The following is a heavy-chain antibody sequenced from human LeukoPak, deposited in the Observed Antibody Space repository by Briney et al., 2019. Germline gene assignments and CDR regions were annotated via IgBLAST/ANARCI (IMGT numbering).Heavy chain of an antibody. Sequence: GGSLRLSCAASGFTVSSNYMSWVRQAPGKGLEWVSAISGSGGSTYYADSVKGRFTISRDNSKNTLYLQMNSLRAEDTAVYYCAKDGGITMVRGVIIKREYYFDYWGQGTLVTVSS. CDR3: AKDGGITMVRGVIIKREYYFDY. CDR1: GFTVSSNY. D-gene: IGHD3-10*01. V-gene: IGHV3-23*01. J-gene: IGHJ4*02. CDR2: ISGSGGST.